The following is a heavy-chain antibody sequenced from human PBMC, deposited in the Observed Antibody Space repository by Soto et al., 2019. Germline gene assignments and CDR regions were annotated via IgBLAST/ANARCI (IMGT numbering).Heavy chain of an antibody. CDR3: ARASGTVKWGLTRPPFSYYGMDV. V-gene: IGHV1-69*01. CDR1: GGTFSSYA. J-gene: IGHJ6*02. Sequence: QVQLVQSGAEVKKPGSSVKVSCKASGGTFSSYAISWVRQAPGQGLEWMGGIIPIFGTANYAQKFQGRVTITADEATSPDYMELSSLRSEDTAVYYWARASGTVKWGLTRPPFSYYGMDVWGQGPTVTVSS. CDR2: IIPIFGTA. D-gene: IGHD1-26*01.